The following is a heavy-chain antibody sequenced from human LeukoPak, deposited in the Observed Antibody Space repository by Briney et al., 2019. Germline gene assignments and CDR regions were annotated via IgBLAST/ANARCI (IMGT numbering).Heavy chain of an antibody. D-gene: IGHD2-21*02. V-gene: IGHV3-30*18. CDR2: ISYDGSNK. J-gene: IGHJ6*03. CDR1: GFTSSSYG. Sequence: PGGSLRLSCAASGFTSSSYGMHWVRQAPGKGLEWVAVISYDGSNKYYADSVKGRFTISRDNSKNTLYLQMNSLRAEDTAVYYCAKTGGDCCYYYMDVWGKGTTVTVSS. CDR3: AKTGGDCCYYYMDV.